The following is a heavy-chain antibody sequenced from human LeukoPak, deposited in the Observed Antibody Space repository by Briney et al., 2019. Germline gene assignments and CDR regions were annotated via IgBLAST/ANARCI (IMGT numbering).Heavy chain of an antibody. J-gene: IGHJ4*02. Sequence: GSLRLSCAASGFTVSSNYMSWLRQAPGKGLEMGSINSSGGSTYYAHTVKGRFTIPRDNSKNTLYLQMNSLRAEDTAVYYCARVRVEQWLVLIASYYFDYWGQGTLVTVSS. D-gene: IGHD6-19*01. V-gene: IGHV3-53*01. CDR2: NSSGGST. CDR1: GFTVSSNY. CDR3: ARVRVEQWLVLIASYYFDY.